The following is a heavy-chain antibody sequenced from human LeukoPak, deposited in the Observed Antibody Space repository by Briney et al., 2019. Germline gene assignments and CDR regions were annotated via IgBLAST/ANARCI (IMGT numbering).Heavy chain of an antibody. CDR2: INCKSGAT. D-gene: IGHD5-18*01. V-gene: IGHV1-2*02. CDR3: ARTPYTSGLLFYFDN. CDR1: GYSFTDYY. Sequence: ASVKVSCKTSGYSFTDYYIHWVRQAPGQGLEWMGWINCKSGATNYAQKFQGRVTMTKDRPIRTAYMDLSSLRSDDTAVYFCARTPYTSGLLFYFDNWGQGTLVTVSS. J-gene: IGHJ4*02.